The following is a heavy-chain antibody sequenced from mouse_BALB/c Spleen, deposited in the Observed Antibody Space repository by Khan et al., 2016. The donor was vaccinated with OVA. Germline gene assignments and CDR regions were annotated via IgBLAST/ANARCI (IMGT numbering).Heavy chain of an antibody. J-gene: IGHJ2*01. Sequence: EVELVESGGGLMQPGGSLKLSCATSGFTFSDYFMYWVRQTPEKRLEWVAYISNGGGSTYYPDTVKGRFTISRDNAKNTLYLQMSRLKSEDTAMYYCARGTTVGAFDYWGQGTTLTVSS. V-gene: IGHV5-12*02. CDR2: ISNGGGST. CDR1: GFTFSDYF. D-gene: IGHD1-1*01. CDR3: ARGTTVGAFDY.